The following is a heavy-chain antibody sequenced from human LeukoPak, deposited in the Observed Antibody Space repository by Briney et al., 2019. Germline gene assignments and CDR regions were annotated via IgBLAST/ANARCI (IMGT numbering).Heavy chain of an antibody. CDR2: IHSDNTT. CDR1: GFAVSSYY. V-gene: IGHV3-53*01. CDR3: ARQQYSSGWGDAFDI. Sequence: QSGGSLRLSCAASGFAVSSYYMSWARQAPGKGLEWVSIIHSDNTTYYEDSVKGRFTISRDNSKNTLYLQMNSLRADDTALYYCARQQYSSGWGDAFDIWGQGTRVTVSS. J-gene: IGHJ3*02. D-gene: IGHD6-19*01.